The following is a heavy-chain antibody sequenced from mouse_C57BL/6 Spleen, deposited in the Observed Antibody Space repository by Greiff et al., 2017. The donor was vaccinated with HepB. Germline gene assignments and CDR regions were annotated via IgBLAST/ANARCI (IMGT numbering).Heavy chain of an antibody. J-gene: IGHJ2*01. CDR3: ARGESYGPYYFDY. V-gene: IGHV5-4*03. CDR1: GFTFSSYA. CDR2: ISDGGSYT. Sequence: EVMLVESGGGLVKPGGSLKLSCAASGFTFSSYAMSWVRQTPEKRLEWVATISDGGSYTYYPDNVKGRFTISRDNAKNNLYLQRSHLKSEDTAMYYCARGESYGPYYFDYWGQGTTLTVSS. D-gene: IGHD1-1*01.